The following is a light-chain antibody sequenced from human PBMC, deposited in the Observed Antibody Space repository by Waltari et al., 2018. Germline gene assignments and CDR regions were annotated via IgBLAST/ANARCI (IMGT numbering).Light chain of an antibody. CDR3: QQYDTLPPIT. J-gene: IGKJ5*01. CDR1: QDIRNY. V-gene: IGKV1-33*01. Sequence: DIQMTQSPSSLSASVGDRVTITCQASQDIRNYLNWYQQQPGKAPKLLIYDASNLETGVTSRFSGSGSGTDFTFTTSSLQPEDIATYYCQQYDTLPPITFGQGTRLEVK. CDR2: DAS.